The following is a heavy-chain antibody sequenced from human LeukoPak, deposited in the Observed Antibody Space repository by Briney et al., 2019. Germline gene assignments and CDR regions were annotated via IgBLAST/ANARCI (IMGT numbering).Heavy chain of an antibody. CDR1: GFTFSGSA. CDR2: IRTKANSYAT. J-gene: IGHJ3*02. CDR3: VRRDERSGSYWGNAFDI. V-gene: IGHV3-73*01. Sequence: GGSLRLSCAASGFTFSGSAIHWVRQVSGKGLEWVGLIRTKANSYATAYGASVKGRFTISRDDSKNTAYLQMNSLKFDDTAVYYCVRRDERSGSYWGNAFDIWGQGTMVSISS. D-gene: IGHD1-26*01.